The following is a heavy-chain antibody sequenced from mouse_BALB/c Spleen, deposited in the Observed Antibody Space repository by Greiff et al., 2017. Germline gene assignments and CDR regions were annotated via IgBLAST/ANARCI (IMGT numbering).Heavy chain of an antibody. V-gene: IGHV1S81*02. CDR3: TRFYYYGSSYEGAMDY. D-gene: IGHD1-1*01. Sequence: VKLVESGAELVKPGASVKLSCKASGYTFTSYYMYWVKQRPGQGLEWIGEINPSNGGTNFNEKFKSKATLTVDKSSSTAYMQLSSLTSEDSAVYYCTRFYYYGSSYEGAMDYWGQGTSVTVSS. CDR1: GYTFTSYY. J-gene: IGHJ4*01. CDR2: INPSNGGT.